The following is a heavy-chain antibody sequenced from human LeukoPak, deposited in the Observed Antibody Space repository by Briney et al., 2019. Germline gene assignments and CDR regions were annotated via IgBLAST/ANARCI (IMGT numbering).Heavy chain of an antibody. Sequence: GTSLRLSCAASGFTFSSYSMNWVRQAPGKGLEWVSYISSGSGTIYYADSVKGRFTISRDNAKNSLYLQMNSLRAEDTAVYYCARRYDSKNYFDYWGQGTLVTVSS. CDR2: ISSGSGTI. CDR1: GFTFSSYS. CDR3: ARRYDSKNYFDY. J-gene: IGHJ4*02. D-gene: IGHD3-22*01. V-gene: IGHV3-48*01.